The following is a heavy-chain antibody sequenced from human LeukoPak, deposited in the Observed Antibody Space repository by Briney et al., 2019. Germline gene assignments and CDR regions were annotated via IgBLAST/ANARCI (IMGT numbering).Heavy chain of an antibody. CDR1: SGSIADYS. Sequence: PSETLSLTCTVSSGSIADYSWTWIRQPPGKGLEWVGYFFHSGGAAYSPSLKGRVTISLDTSKNQFSLKLSSVTAADTAVYYCARPLITGGTSAFDIWGQGTMVTVSS. V-gene: IGHV4-59*01. D-gene: IGHD1-14*01. J-gene: IGHJ3*02. CDR3: ARPLITGGTSAFDI. CDR2: FFHSGGA.